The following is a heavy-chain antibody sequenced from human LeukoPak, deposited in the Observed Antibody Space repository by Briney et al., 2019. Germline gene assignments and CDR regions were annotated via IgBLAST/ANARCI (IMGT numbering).Heavy chain of an antibody. D-gene: IGHD3-10*01. V-gene: IGHV3-7*05. Sequence: GGSLRLSCAASGFTFSSYWMTWVRQAPGKGLQWVVNVKQDGSEKYYLDSVKGRFTISRDNAENPLSLQMNRLRDEDTAVYYCARGGGGWFDPWGRGTLVTVSS. CDR3: ARGGGGWFDP. CDR2: VKQDGSEK. J-gene: IGHJ5*02. CDR1: GFTFSSYW.